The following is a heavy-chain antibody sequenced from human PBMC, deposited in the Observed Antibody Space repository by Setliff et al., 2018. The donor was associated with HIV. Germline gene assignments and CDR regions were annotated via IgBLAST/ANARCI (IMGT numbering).Heavy chain of an antibody. Sequence: SVKVSCKASGDTFSNYAISWVRQAPGQGLEWMGGIIPIFSTASHAQKFQGRVTITTDESTSTAYMELSSLRFEDTAMYYCASAYCSSTGCYVRWGNGMDVWGQGTTVTVSS. CDR1: GDTFSNYA. V-gene: IGHV1-69*05. CDR2: IIPIFSTA. D-gene: IGHD2-2*01. J-gene: IGHJ6*02. CDR3: ASAYCSSTGCYVRWGNGMDV.